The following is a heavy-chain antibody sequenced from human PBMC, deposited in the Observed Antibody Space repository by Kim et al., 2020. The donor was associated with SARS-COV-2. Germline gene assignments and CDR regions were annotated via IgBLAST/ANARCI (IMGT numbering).Heavy chain of an antibody. J-gene: IGHJ3*02. V-gene: IGHV1-46*01. Sequence: ASVKVSCKASGYTFTSYYMHWVRQAPGQGLEWMGIINPSGGSTSYAQKFQGRVTMTRDTSTSTVYMELSSLRSEDTAVYYCARTDRLLWFGAERVDAFDIWGQGTMVTVSS. CDR3: ARTDRLLWFGAERVDAFDI. CDR2: INPSGGST. D-gene: IGHD3-10*01. CDR1: GYTFTSYY.